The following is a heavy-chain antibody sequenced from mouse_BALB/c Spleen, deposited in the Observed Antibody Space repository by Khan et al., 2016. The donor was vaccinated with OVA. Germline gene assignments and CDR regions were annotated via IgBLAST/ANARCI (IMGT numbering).Heavy chain of an antibody. V-gene: IGHV2-3*01. CDR2: IWGDGST. CDR1: GFSLSNYG. Sequence: VELVESGPGLVAPSQSLSITCTVSGFSLSNYGVNWVRQPPGKGLEWLGVIWGDGSTNYHSVLKSRLSISKDNSKNQVFLKLHSLQTDDTATYSSVIFSTAPRNYYTMDYWGQGTSVTVSS. CDR3: VIFSTAPRNYYTMDY. D-gene: IGHD1-2*01. J-gene: IGHJ4*01.